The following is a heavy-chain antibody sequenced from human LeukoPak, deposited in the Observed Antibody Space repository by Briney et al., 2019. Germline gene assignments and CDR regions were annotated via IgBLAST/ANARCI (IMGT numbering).Heavy chain of an antibody. CDR1: GYTFSHLC. D-gene: IGHD5-24*01. Sequence: ASVKVSCKASGYTFSHLCIHWVRQAPGQGLEWMGRVNPNSGGTDYAQNFQGRIIMTRDSSITTAYVELSRLRSDDTAMYYCATEGYNRNSDSGWTAFYFWGQGTMVTVSS. J-gene: IGHJ3*01. CDR2: VNPNSGGT. CDR3: ATEGYNRNSDSGWTAFYF. V-gene: IGHV1-2*06.